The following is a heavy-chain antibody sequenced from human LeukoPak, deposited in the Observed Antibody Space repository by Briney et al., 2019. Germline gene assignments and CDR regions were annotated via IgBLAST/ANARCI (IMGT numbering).Heavy chain of an antibody. CDR1: GGSFSGYY. CDR2: INHSGST. J-gene: IGHJ5*02. V-gene: IGHV4-34*01. CDR3: ARGRGYYYGSGSHSRNWFDP. D-gene: IGHD3-10*01. Sequence: SETLSLTCAVYGGSFSGYYWSWIRQPPGKGLEWIGEINHSGSTNYNPSLNSRVTISVDTSKNQFSLQLSSVTAADTAVYYCARGRGYYYGSGSHSRNWFDPWGQGTLVTVSS.